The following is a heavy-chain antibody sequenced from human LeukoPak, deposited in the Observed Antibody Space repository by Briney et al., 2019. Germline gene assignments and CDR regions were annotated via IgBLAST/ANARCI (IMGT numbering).Heavy chain of an antibody. D-gene: IGHD4-11*01. CDR3: AKDINYSNYYYYGMDV. CDR1: GFTFDEYA. CDR2: ISRNSGYI. V-gene: IGHV3-9*01. Sequence: GRSLRLSCAASGFTFDEYAMHWVRQAPGKGLEWVSGISRNSGYINYADSVKGRFTISRDNARNSVYLQMNSLRTEDTALYYCAKDINYSNYYYYGMDVWGQGTTVTVSS. J-gene: IGHJ6*02.